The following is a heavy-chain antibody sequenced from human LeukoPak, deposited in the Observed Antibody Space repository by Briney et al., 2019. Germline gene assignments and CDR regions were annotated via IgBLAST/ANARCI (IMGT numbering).Heavy chain of an antibody. CDR3: ARDRSAAPADY. CDR1: GGSISSNH. J-gene: IGHJ4*02. CDR2: IDDNGST. Sequence: PSETLSLTCTVSGGSISSNHWSRIRQPPGKGLEWIGYIDDNGSTNRNPSLKSRVTISIDTSKNQFSLKLTSVTAADTAVYYCARDRSAAPADYWGQGTLVTVSS. V-gene: IGHV4-59*01. D-gene: IGHD6-13*01.